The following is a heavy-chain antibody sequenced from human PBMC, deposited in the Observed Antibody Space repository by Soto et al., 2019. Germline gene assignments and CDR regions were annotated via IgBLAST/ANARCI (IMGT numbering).Heavy chain of an antibody. Sequence: QVQLQQWGAGLLKPSETLSLTCAVYGGSFSGYYWSWIRQPPGKGLEWIGEINHSGSTNYNPSLHIRVTISVHASKNQFSLKLSSVTAADTAVYYCARFIYDFWDHPSTNWFDPWGQGTLVTVSS. D-gene: IGHD3-3*01. CDR3: ARFIYDFWDHPSTNWFDP. J-gene: IGHJ5*02. CDR2: INHSGST. CDR1: GGSFSGYY. V-gene: IGHV4-34*01.